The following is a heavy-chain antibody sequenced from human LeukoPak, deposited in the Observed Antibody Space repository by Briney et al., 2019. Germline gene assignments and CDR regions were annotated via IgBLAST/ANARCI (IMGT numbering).Heavy chain of an antibody. CDR2: ISSSGSTI. CDR1: GFTFSNHG. Sequence: GGSLRLSCAASGFTFSNHGMNWVRQAPGKGLEWVSYISSSGSTIYYADSVKGRFTISRDNAKNSLYLQMNSLRAEDTAVYYCAELGITMIGGVWGKGTTVTISS. J-gene: IGHJ6*04. CDR3: AELGITMIGGV. D-gene: IGHD3-10*02. V-gene: IGHV3-48*04.